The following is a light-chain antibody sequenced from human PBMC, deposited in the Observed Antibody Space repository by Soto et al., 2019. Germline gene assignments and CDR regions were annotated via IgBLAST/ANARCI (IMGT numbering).Light chain of an antibody. Sequence: EIVLTQSPGTLSLSPGERATLSCRASQSVNNNFLAWYQQKPGQAPRLLIYGASSRATGIPGMFSGSGSGADFTITISILEPEDFAVYYCQQYGRSPLTFGPGTKVDVK. CDR1: QSVNNNF. J-gene: IGKJ3*01. V-gene: IGKV3-20*01. CDR3: QQYGRSPLT. CDR2: GAS.